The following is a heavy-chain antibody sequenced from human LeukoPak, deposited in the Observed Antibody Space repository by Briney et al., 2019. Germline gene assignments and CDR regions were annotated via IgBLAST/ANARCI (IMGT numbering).Heavy chain of an antibody. V-gene: IGHV3-33*01. Sequence: GGSLRLTCAASGFTFSSYGMHWVRQAPGKGLEWVAVIWYDGSNKYYADSVKGRFTISRDNSKNTLYLQMNSLRAEDTAVYYCARDSRTNYGSGSYAFDIWGQGTMVTVSS. CDR2: IWYDGSNK. CDR3: ARDSRTNYGSGSYAFDI. D-gene: IGHD3-10*01. CDR1: GFTFSSYG. J-gene: IGHJ3*02.